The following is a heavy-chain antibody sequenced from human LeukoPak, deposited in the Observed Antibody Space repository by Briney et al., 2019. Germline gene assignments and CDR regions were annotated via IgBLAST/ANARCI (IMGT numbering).Heavy chain of an antibody. CDR3: ARDSSGYNNFDN. V-gene: IGHV4-31*03. J-gene: IGHJ4*02. Sequence: SETLSLTCTVSGGSISSGGYYWSWIRQYPGRGLEWIGYISYSGSTFYNPSLKSRVSISVDTSKNQFSLRLSSVTAADTAVYYCARDSSGYNNFDNRGQGTLVTVSS. CDR2: ISYSGST. CDR1: GGSISSGGYY. D-gene: IGHD3-22*01.